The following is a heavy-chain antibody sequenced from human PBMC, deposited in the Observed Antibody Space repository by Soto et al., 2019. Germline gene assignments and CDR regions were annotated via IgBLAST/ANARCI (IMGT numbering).Heavy chain of an antibody. J-gene: IGHJ4*02. V-gene: IGHV4-59*01. CDR2: IYYSGST. Sequence: SETLSLTCTVAGGSISSYYWSWIRQPPGKGLEWIGYIYYSGSTNYNPSLKSRVTISVDTSKNQFSLKLSSVTAADTAVYYCARAGSGWRVDDFDYWGQGTLVTVSS. CDR3: ARAGSGWRVDDFDY. D-gene: IGHD6-19*01. CDR1: GGSISSYY.